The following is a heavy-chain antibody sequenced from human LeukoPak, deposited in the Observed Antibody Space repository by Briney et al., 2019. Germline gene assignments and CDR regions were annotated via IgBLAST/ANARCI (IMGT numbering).Heavy chain of an antibody. V-gene: IGHV3-21*01. CDR1: GFTFSSYS. D-gene: IGHD5-18*01. Sequence: GGSLRLSCAASGFTFSSYSMNWVRQAPGKGLEWVSSISSSSSDIYYADSVKGRFTISRDNAKNSLYLQMNSLRAEDTAVYYCARGLGGSYDHASLDYFDYWGQGTLVTVSS. CDR3: ARGLGGSYDHASLDYFDY. J-gene: IGHJ4*02. CDR2: ISSSSSDI.